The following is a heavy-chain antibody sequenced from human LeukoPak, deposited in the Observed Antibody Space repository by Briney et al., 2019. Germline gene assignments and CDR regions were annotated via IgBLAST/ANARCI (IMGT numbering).Heavy chain of an antibody. V-gene: IGHV3-33*01. D-gene: IGHD2-15*01. CDR3: ARDIASVRMDV. J-gene: IGHJ6*02. Sequence: GGSLRLSCAASGFTFRNHGMHWVRQAPGKGPEWVAVIWYDGSNQYYADTVKGRFTISRDNSQNTLYLQMTSLRAEDTAVYYCARDIASVRMDVWGQGTTVTVSS. CDR2: IWYDGSNQ. CDR1: GFTFRNHG.